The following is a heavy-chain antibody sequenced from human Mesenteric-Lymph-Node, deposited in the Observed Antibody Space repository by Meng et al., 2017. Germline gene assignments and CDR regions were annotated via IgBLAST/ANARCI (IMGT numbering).Heavy chain of an antibody. J-gene: IGHJ6*02. Sequence: GGSLRLSCVASGFTFSSYWMSWVRQAPGKGLEWVANMNQDGSQKYYLDSVKGRFIISRDNARNSLYLQMNSLRAEDSAVYYCTRDEQGVYYYGMDDWGQGTTVTVSS. V-gene: IGHV3-7*01. CDR2: MNQDGSQK. CDR3: TRDEQGVYYYGMDD. D-gene: IGHD1/OR15-1a*01. CDR1: GFTFSSYW.